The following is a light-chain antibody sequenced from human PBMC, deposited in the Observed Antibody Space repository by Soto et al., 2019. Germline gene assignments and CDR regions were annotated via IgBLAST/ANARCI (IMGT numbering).Light chain of an antibody. CDR3: QQYNHLAPMYT. V-gene: IGKV3D-15*01. Sequence: EIVMTQSPATLSVSPGERATLSCRASQSVSFNLAWYQQKPGQAPRLLIYGALTRATGIPARFSGSGSGTEFTLAISSLQSEDCAVYYYQQYNHLAPMYTFGQGTKVEIK. CDR1: QSVSFN. J-gene: IGKJ2*01. CDR2: GAL.